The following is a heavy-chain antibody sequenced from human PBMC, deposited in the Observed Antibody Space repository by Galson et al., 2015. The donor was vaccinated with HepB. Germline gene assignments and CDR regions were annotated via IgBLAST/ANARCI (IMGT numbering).Heavy chain of an antibody. CDR3: VKDFGRASLGAGC. Sequence: SLRLSCAASGFTFSFSIYAMSWVRQAPGKGLEWVSGIMGDGGVTDYAHFVEGRFTISRDNSKNTLYLQMNNLRPEDTPKYYCVKDFGRASLGAGCWGQGTLVTVSS. CDR2: IMGDGGVT. J-gene: IGHJ4*02. CDR1: GFTFSFSIYA. V-gene: IGHV3-23*01. D-gene: IGHD3-10*01.